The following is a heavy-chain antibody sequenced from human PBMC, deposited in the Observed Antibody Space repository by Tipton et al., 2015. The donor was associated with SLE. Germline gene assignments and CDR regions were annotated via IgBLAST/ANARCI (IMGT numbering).Heavy chain of an antibody. V-gene: IGHV3-53*05. CDR3: AAALDY. J-gene: IGHJ4*02. CDR2: IYSGGST. Sequence: SLRLSCAASGFTFSSYAMSWVRQAPGKGLEWVSVIYSGGSTYYADSVKGRFTISRDNSKNTLYLQMNSLRAEDTAVYYCAAALDYWGQGTLVTVSS. CDR1: GFTFSSYA.